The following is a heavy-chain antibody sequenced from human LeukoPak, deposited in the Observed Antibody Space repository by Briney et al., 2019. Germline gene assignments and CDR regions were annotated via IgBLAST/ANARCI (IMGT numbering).Heavy chain of an antibody. CDR1: GFTFSSYA. D-gene: IGHD6-13*01. CDR3: AKASSSWNYFDY. CDR2: ISYDGSNK. J-gene: IGHJ4*02. V-gene: IGHV3-30-3*01. Sequence: GRSLRLSCAASGFTFSSYAMHWVRQAPGKGLEWVAVISYDGSNKYYADSVKGRFTISRDNSKNTLYLQMNSLRAEDTAVYYCAKASSSWNYFDYWGQGTLVTVSS.